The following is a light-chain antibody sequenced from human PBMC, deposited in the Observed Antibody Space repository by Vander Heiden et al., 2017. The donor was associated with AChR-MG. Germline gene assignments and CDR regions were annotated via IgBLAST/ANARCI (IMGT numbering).Light chain of an antibody. CDR1: TGAVTSGDY. V-gene: IGLV7-46*01. Sequence: QAVGPQGPSLTVSPGGTVTRTCGSSTGAVTSGDYPYCCQQKPCQAPRTLIYDTSNKHSWTPARFSGSLLGGKAALTLWGAQHEDEAEYYCLLSYSGAQVFGGGTKLTVL. J-gene: IGLJ3*02. CDR3: LLSYSGAQV. CDR2: DTS.